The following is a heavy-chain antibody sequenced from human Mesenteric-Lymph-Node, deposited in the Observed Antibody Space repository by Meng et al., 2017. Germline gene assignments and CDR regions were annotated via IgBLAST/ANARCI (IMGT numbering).Heavy chain of an antibody. J-gene: IGHJ6*02. CDR3: ARDRIADTAMVPYSYYGMDV. D-gene: IGHD5-18*01. CDR1: GFTFSSYE. Sequence: GESLKISCAASGFTFSSYEMNWVRQAPGKGLEWVSYINSSGSTIYYADSVKGRFTISRDNAKNSLYLQMNSLRAEDTAVYYCARDRIADTAMVPYSYYGMDVWGQGTTVTVSS. V-gene: IGHV3-48*03. CDR2: INSSGSTI.